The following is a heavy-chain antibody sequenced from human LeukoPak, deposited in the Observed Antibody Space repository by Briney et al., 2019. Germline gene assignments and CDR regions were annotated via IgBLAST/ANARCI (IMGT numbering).Heavy chain of an antibody. CDR1: GFTFRSYS. D-gene: IGHD6-19*01. Sequence: PGGSLRLSCAASGFTFRSYSMNWVRQAPGKGLEWVSSISSSSNYIYYADSVKGRFTISRDNAKNSLYLQMNSLRAEDTAVYYCAKSGYSSGSFLDYWGQGTLVTVSS. J-gene: IGHJ4*02. CDR2: ISSSSNYI. V-gene: IGHV3-21*04. CDR3: AKSGYSSGSFLDY.